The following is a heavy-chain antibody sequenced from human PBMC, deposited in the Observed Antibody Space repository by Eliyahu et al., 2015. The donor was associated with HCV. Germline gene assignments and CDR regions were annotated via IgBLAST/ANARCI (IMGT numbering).Heavy chain of an antibody. Sequence: QEHLVQSGAEVKKPGXSVKVSCKASGFTFRXYYVHWVRQAPGQGLEWVGRINPNSGATSYAQKFQGRVTMTSDTSISTAYMELSGLRSDDTAVYYCARDIMADDFWSGYLDYWGQGTLVTVSS. D-gene: IGHD3-3*01. V-gene: IGHV1-2*06. CDR1: GFTFRXYY. CDR2: INPNSGAT. CDR3: ARDIMADDFWSGYLDY. J-gene: IGHJ4*02.